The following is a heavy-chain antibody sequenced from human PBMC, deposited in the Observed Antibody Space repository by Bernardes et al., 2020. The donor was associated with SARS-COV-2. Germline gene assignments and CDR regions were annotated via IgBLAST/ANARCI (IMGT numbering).Heavy chain of an antibody. V-gene: IGHV3-74*01. CDR3: ARGGNYYLDY. Sequence: GGSLRLSCAASGFSFSTSWMHWVRQAPGKGLVWVSRIDDAATTRNYADAVKGRFTVSRDNAKNTPYLQMDSLTDEDAAFYYCARGGNYYLDYWGQGTLVTVSS. D-gene: IGHD1-26*01. CDR2: IDDAATTR. J-gene: IGHJ4*02. CDR1: GFSFSTSW.